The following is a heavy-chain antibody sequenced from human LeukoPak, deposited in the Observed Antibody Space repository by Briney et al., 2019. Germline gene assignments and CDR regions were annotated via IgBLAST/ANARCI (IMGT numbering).Heavy chain of an antibody. V-gene: IGHV1-2*02. CDR1: GYTFTGYY. D-gene: IGHD3-3*01. J-gene: IGHJ6*03. CDR3: ARGRRGYSIYYYYYMDV. Sequence: GASVKVSCKASGYTFTGYYMHWVRQAPGQGLEWMGWINPNSGGTNYAQKFQGRVTMTRNTSISTAYMELSSLRSEDTAVYYCARGRRGYSIYYYYYMDVWGKGTTVTVSS. CDR2: INPNSGGT.